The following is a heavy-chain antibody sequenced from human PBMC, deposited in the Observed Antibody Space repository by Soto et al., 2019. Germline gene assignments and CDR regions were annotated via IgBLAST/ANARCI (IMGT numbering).Heavy chain of an antibody. CDR1: GGTFSSYT. D-gene: IGHD3-10*01. CDR3: ARFRGSYGLDV. J-gene: IGHJ6*02. CDR2: IIPILNIA. Sequence: QVQLVQSGAEVKKPGSSVKVSCKASGGTFSSYTISWVRQAPGQGLEWMGRIIPILNIANYAQKFQGRGTITADKSTSTAYMELSSLRSEDTAVYYCARFRGSYGLDVWGQGNTVTVSS. V-gene: IGHV1-69*02.